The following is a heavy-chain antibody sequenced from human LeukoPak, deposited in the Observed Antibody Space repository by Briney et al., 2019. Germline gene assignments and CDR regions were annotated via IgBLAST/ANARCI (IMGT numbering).Heavy chain of an antibody. Sequence: SVKVSCKASGGTFSSYAISWVRQAPGQGLEWMGGIIPIFGTANYAQKFQGRVTITADESTSTAYMELSSLRSDDTAVYYCARDDIVGATLFDYWGQGTLVTVSS. J-gene: IGHJ4*02. V-gene: IGHV1-69*13. D-gene: IGHD1-26*01. CDR1: GGTFSSYA. CDR3: ARDDIVGATLFDY. CDR2: IIPIFGTA.